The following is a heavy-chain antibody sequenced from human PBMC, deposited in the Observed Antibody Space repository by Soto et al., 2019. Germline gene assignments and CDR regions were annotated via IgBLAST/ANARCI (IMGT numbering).Heavy chain of an antibody. CDR2: IWYDGSNK. J-gene: IGHJ4*02. CDR3: ARGPIYFSGFDY. CDR1: GFTFSSYG. Sequence: GGSLRLSCAASGFTFSSYGMHWVRQAPGKGLEWVAVIWYDGSNKYYADSVKGRFTISRDNSKNTLYLQMNSLRAEDTAVYYCARGPIYFSGFDYWGQGTLVTVSS. D-gene: IGHD2-21*01. V-gene: IGHV3-33*01.